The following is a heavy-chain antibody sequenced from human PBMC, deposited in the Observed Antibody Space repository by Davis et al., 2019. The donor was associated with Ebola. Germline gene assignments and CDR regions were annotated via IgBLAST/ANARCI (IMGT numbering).Heavy chain of an antibody. CDR2: INPHNGNT. D-gene: IGHD1-1*01. J-gene: IGHJ5*02. V-gene: IGHV1-18*04. CDR3: SGAQFPTTSNH. Sequence: ASVKVSCKASGYTFTHYGTTWVRHAPGQGLEWMGWINPHNGNTNYAQNVQGRVTMTTDTSTSTAYMEVGNLRSDDTAVYYCSGAQFPTTSNHWGQGTLVTVSS. CDR1: GYTFTHYG.